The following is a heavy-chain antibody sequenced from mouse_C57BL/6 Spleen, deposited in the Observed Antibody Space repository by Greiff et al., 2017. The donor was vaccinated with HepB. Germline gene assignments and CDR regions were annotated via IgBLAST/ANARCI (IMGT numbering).Heavy chain of an antibody. D-gene: IGHD1-1*01. CDR1: GFTFNTYA. Sequence: EVKLVESGGGLVQPKGSLKLSCAASGFTFNTYAMHWVRQAPGKGLEWVARIRSKSSNYATYYADSVKDRFTISRDDSQSMLYLQMNNLKTEDTAMYYSVRADYGSSYEGFAYWGQGTLVTVSA. J-gene: IGHJ3*01. V-gene: IGHV10-3*01. CDR2: IRSKSSNYAT. CDR3: VRADYGSSYEGFAY.